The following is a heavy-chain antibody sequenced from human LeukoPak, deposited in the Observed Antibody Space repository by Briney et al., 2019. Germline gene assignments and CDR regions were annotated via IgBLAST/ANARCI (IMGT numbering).Heavy chain of an antibody. CDR3: ARGSTIFGVVIIPQYYYYGMDV. Sequence: GGSLRLSCAASGFTFSSYEMNRVRQAPGKGLEWVSYISSSGSTIYYADSVKGRFTISGDNAKNSLYLQMNSLRAEDTAVYYCARGSTIFGVVIIPQYYYYGMDVWGQGTTVTVSS. CDR2: ISSSGSTI. CDR1: GFTFSSYE. V-gene: IGHV3-48*03. J-gene: IGHJ6*02. D-gene: IGHD3-3*01.